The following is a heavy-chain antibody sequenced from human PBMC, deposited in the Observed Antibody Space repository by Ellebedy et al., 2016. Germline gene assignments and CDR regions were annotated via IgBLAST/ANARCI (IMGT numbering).Heavy chain of an antibody. CDR3: AKSAAYYFGSGRENFDS. V-gene: IGHV3-23*02. J-gene: IGHJ4*02. CDR2: IIGSGDAT. CDR1: GFRFGDFA. D-gene: IGHD3-10*01. Sequence: GESLKISCAASGFRFGDFAMNWVRLAPGKGLEWVSGIIGSGDATYYGDSVKGRFTISRDNSKNTLFLSMSSLRAEDTAIYYCAKSAAYYFGSGRENFDSWGQGTQVTVSS.